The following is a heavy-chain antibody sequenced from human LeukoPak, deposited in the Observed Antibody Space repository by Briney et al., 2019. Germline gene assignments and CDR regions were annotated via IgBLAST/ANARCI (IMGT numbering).Heavy chain of an antibody. CDR2: INHSGST. V-gene: IGHV4-34*01. CDR3: ARGRDYYGSGAHYYMDV. Sequence: SETLSLTCAVYGGSFSGYYWSWIRQPPGKGLEWIGEINHSGSTNYNPSLKSRVTISVDTSKNQFSLKLSSVTAADTAVYYCARGRDYYGSGAHYYMDVWGKGITVTVSS. CDR1: GGSFSGYY. J-gene: IGHJ6*03. D-gene: IGHD3-10*01.